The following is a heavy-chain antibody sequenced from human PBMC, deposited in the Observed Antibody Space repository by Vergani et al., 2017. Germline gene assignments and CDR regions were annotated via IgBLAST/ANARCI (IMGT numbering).Heavy chain of an antibody. V-gene: IGHV4-39*01. CDR3: ARVSPIWSGYSVHYGMDV. D-gene: IGHD3-3*01. J-gene: IGHJ6*02. Sequence: QVQLQESGPGLVKPSETLSLTCTVSGGSISSSSYYWGWIRQPPGKGLEWIGSIYYSGSTYYNPSLKSRVTISVDTSKNQFSLKLSSVTAADTAVYYCARVSPIWSGYSVHYGMDVWGQGTTVTVSS. CDR1: GGSISSSSYY. CDR2: IYYSGST.